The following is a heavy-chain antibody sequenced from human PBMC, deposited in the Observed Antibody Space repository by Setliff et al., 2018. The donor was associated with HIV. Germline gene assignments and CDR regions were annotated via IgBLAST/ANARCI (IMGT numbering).Heavy chain of an antibody. Sequence: SETLSLTCTVSGGSISSSSYYWGWIRQPPGKGLEWIGTIYYSGNTYYNPSLKSRVTISVDTSKNQISLKLSSVTAADTAVYYCARGSFIGDYYYFDYWGQGTLVTVSS. CDR2: IYYSGNT. D-gene: IGHD3-10*01. CDR1: GGSISSSSYY. J-gene: IGHJ4*02. V-gene: IGHV4-39*01. CDR3: ARGSFIGDYYYFDY.